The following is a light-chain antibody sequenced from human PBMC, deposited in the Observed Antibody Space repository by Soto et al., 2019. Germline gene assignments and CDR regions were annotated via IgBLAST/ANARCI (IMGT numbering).Light chain of an antibody. J-gene: IGKJ1*01. CDR1: QTISTW. Sequence: DIPMTQSPSTLSASVGDRVTITCRASQTISTWLAWYQQKPGKAPKLLIYDASSLQGGVPSRFSGSGSGTEFTLTFSSLQPDDFATYYCQQYDSYSRTFGQGPEVEIK. CDR2: DAS. V-gene: IGKV1-5*01. CDR3: QQYDSYSRT.